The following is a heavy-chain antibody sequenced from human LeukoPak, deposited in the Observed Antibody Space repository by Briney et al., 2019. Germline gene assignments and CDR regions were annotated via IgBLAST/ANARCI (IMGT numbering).Heavy chain of an antibody. CDR3: VQGGNMAARVPVGLDQ. CDR2: ISYDGSNK. D-gene: IGHD6-6*01. Sequence: GGSLRLSCAASGFTFSSYGMHWVRQAPGKGLEWVAVISYDGSNKYYADSVKGRFTIFRDNSKNTLYLQMNSLRAEDTAVYYCVQGGNMAARVPVGLDQWGQGTLVTVSS. J-gene: IGHJ4*02. V-gene: IGHV3-30*03. CDR1: GFTFSSYG.